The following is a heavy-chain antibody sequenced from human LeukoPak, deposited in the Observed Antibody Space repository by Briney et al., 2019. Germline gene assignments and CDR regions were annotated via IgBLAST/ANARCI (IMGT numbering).Heavy chain of an antibody. D-gene: IGHD3-16*02. Sequence: GGSLRLSCAASGFTFSSYAMSWVRQAPGKGLECVSAIRGSGGSTYYADSVKSRFTISRENSKNTLYLQMNSLRAEDTAVYYCATSYVWGSYRPYYFDYWGQGTLVTVSS. CDR3: ATSYVWGSYRPYYFDY. J-gene: IGHJ4*02. V-gene: IGHV3-23*01. CDR2: IRGSGGST. CDR1: GFTFSSYA.